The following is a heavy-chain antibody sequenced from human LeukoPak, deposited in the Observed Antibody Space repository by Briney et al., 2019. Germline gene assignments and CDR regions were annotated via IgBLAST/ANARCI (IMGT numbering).Heavy chain of an antibody. CDR3: AKGYLTAMVTRYDY. CDR2: ISGSGGST. J-gene: IGHJ4*02. V-gene: IGHV3-23*01. D-gene: IGHD5-18*01. CDR1: GFTFSSYA. Sequence: PGGSLRLSCAASGFTFSSYAMSWVRQAPGKGLEWVSAISGSGGSTYYADSVKGRFTISRDNSKSTLYLQMNSLRAEDTAVYYCAKGYLTAMVTRYDYWGQGTLVTVSS.